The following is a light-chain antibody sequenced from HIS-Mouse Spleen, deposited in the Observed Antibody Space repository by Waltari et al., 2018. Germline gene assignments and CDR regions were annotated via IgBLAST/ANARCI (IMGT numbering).Light chain of an antibody. CDR3: QQYYSTPWT. CDR1: QSVLYSANNKNY. J-gene: IGKJ1*01. Sequence: DIVMTQSPHSLAVSPGERATINCKSSQSVLYSANNKNYLAWYQQKPGQPPKLLIYWASTRESGVPDRFSGSGSGTDFTLTISSLQAEDVAVYYCQQYYSTPWTFGQGTKVEIK. V-gene: IGKV4-1*01. CDR2: WAS.